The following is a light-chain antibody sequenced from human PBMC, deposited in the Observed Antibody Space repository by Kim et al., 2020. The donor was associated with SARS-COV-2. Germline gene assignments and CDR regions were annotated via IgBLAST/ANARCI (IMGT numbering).Light chain of an antibody. J-gene: IGLJ2*01. V-gene: IGLV1-40*01. Sequence: VTISGTGGSSNMGAGYDVHWYQRLPGTAPKLLIYGNRNRPSGVPDRFSGSKSGTSASLAITGLQAEDEADYYCQSYDSSLSGYVVFGGGTQLTVL. CDR2: GNR. CDR3: QSYDSSLSGYVV. CDR1: SSNMGAGYD.